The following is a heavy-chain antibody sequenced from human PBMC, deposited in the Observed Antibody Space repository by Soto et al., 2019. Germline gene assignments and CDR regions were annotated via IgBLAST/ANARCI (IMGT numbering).Heavy chain of an antibody. D-gene: IGHD1-26*01. V-gene: IGHV1-3*01. CDR1: GYTFTSYA. CDR3: ARDGVGEGEVGWFDP. J-gene: IGHJ5*02. CDR2: INAGNGNT. Sequence: QVQLVQSGAEVKKPGASVKVSCKASGYTFTSYAMHWVRQAPGQRLEWMGWINAGNGNTKYSQKFQGRVTITRDTSASTAYMELSSLRSEDTAVYYCARDGVGEGEVGWFDPWGPGTLVTVSS.